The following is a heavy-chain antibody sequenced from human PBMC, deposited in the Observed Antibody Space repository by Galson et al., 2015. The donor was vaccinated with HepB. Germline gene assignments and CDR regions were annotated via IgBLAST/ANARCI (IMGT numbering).Heavy chain of an antibody. D-gene: IGHD3-22*01. CDR1: GFTLSTYD. J-gene: IGHJ3*02. V-gene: IGHV3-21*01. CDR3: ARERDRSDSDDAFDI. Sequence: SLRLSCAASGFTLSTYDMHWIRQAPGKGLEWVSSISSSGSYSYYADSLQGRFGVSRDNAKNSLFLQMNSLRAEDTAVYYCARERDRSDSDDAFDIWGQGTRDAVSS. CDR2: ISSSGSYS.